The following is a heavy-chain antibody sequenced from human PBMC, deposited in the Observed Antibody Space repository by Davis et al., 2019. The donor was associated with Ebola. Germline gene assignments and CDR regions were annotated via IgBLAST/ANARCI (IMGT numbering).Heavy chain of an antibody. V-gene: IGHV1-3*01. Sequence: AASVKVSCKASGYTFTSYVMHWVRQAPGQRLEWMGWINGYNGNTIYSQKFQGRVTITRDTSASTAYMELSSLRSEDTAVYYCARLSSIWSSLYGMDVWGQGTTVTVSS. CDR1: GYTFTSYV. J-gene: IGHJ6*02. CDR3: ARLSSIWSSLYGMDV. D-gene: IGHD6-13*01. CDR2: INGYNGNT.